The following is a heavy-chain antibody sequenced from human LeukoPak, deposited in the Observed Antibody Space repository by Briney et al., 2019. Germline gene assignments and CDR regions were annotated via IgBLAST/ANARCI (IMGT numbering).Heavy chain of an antibody. CDR3: AREKDYYGSGSSFGY. CDR2: ISGSGSTI. D-gene: IGHD3-10*01. J-gene: IGHJ4*02. V-gene: IGHV3-23*01. Sequence: RPGGSLRLSCAASGFTFSSYAMSWVRQAPGKGLEWVSAISGSGSTIYYADSVKGRFTISRDNAKNSLYLQMNSLRAEDTAVYYCAREKDYYGSGSSFGYWGQGTLVTVSS. CDR1: GFTFSSYA.